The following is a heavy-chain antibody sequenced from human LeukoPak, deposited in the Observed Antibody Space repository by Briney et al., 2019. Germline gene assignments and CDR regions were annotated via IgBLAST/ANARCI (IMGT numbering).Heavy chain of an antibody. D-gene: IGHD5-18*01. J-gene: IGHJ4*02. Sequence: GGSLRLSCAASGFTFSSYGMHWVRQAPGKGLEWVAVISYDGSNKYYADSVKGRFTISRDNSKNTLYLQMNSLRAEDTAVYYCAKEAPPDTAFDYWGQGTLVTVSS. CDR1: GFTFSSYG. V-gene: IGHV3-30*18. CDR2: ISYDGSNK. CDR3: AKEAPPDTAFDY.